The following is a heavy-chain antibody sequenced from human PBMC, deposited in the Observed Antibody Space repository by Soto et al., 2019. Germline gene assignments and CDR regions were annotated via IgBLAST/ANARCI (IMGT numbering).Heavy chain of an antibody. V-gene: IGHV3-48*02. Sequence: GGSLRLSCAASGFTFSSYSMNWVRQAPGKGLEWVSYISSSSSTIYYADSVKGRFTISRDNAKNSLYLQMNSLRDEDTAVYYCARGGPYSTRGYYYYYGMDVWAQGTTVTVSS. J-gene: IGHJ6*02. D-gene: IGHD5-18*01. CDR1: GFTFSSYS. CDR3: ARGGPYSTRGYYYYYGMDV. CDR2: ISSSSSTI.